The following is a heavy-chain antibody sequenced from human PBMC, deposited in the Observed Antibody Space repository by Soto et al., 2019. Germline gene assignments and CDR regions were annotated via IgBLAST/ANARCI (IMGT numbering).Heavy chain of an antibody. CDR3: ARATAMAPFDY. CDR2: IYYTGTT. CDR1: GGSISSYY. Sequence: PSETLSLTCTVSGGSISSYYWSWIRQPPGKGLEWIGYIYYTGTTNYNPSLKSRVTISVDKSKNQFSLKLSSVTAADTAVYYCARATAMAPFDYWGQGTLVTVSS. D-gene: IGHD5-18*01. V-gene: IGHV4-59*12. J-gene: IGHJ4*02.